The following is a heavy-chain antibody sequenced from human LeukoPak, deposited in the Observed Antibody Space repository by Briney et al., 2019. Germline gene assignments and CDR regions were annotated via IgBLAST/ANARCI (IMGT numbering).Heavy chain of an antibody. CDR2: IYTSGST. CDR1: GGSISSGSYY. J-gene: IGHJ5*02. Sequence: PSETLSLTCTVSGGSISSGSYYWSWIRQPAGKGLEWIGRIYTSGSTNYNPSLKSRVTISVDTSKNQFSLKLSSVTAADTAVYYCAQGVIYYNWFDPWGQGTLVTVSS. V-gene: IGHV4-61*02. CDR3: AQGVIYYNWFDP. D-gene: IGHD3-10*01.